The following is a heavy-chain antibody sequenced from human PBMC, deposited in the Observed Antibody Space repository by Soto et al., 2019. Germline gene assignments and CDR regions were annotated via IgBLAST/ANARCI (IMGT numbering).Heavy chain of an antibody. CDR1: GFTFSSYG. V-gene: IGHV3-33*01. CDR3: ARDDGDAYYMDV. CDR2: IWYDGSNK. D-gene: IGHD3-10*01. Sequence: QVQLVESGGGVVQPGRSLRLSCAASGFTFSSYGMHWVRQAPGKGLEWVAVIWYDGSNKYYADSVKGRFTISRDNSKNTLYLHMNSLRAEDTAVYYCARDDGDAYYMDVWGKGTTVTVSS. J-gene: IGHJ6*03.